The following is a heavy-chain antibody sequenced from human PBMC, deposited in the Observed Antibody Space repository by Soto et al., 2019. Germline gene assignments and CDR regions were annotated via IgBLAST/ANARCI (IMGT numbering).Heavy chain of an antibody. D-gene: IGHD3-22*01. V-gene: IGHV5-51*01. J-gene: IGHJ4*02. CDR3: ARRPWLSGYYDY. CDR2: IYPADSET. Sequence: PGESLKISCKGSGYSFFSHWIGWVRQMPGNGLEWVGIIYPADSETRYSPSFQGQVTISVDKSINTAYLQWSSLKASDTAMYYCARRPWLSGYYDYWGQGTLVTVSS. CDR1: GYSFFSHW.